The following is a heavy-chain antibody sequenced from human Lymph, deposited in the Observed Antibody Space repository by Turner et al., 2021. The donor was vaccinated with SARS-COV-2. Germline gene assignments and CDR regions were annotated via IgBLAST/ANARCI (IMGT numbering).Heavy chain of an antibody. CDR2: INPNRGGT. V-gene: IGHV1-2*02. CDR3: ARDVERYNDFWSGYSGGYGLDV. J-gene: IGHJ6*02. D-gene: IGHD3-3*01. Sequence: HVQLVQSGAEVKRPGASVKVSCKASGYTFTGYYMHWVRQAPGQGLEWMGWINPNRGGTNYAQKFQGRVTMTRDTSISTAYMELSRLRSDETAVYYCARDVERYNDFWSGYSGGYGLDVWGQGTTVTVSS. CDR1: GYTFTGYY.